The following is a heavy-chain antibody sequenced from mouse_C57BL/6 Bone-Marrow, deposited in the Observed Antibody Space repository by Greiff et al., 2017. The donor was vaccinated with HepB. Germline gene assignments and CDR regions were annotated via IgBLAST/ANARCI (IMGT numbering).Heavy chain of an antibody. CDR1: GYTFTSYG. D-gene: IGHD2-3*01. J-gene: IGHJ4*01. CDR3: ARWLLFYYAMDY. V-gene: IGHV1-81*01. Sequence: QVQLKQSGAELARPGASVKLSCKASGYTFTSYGISWVKQRTGQGLEWIGEIYPRSGNTDYNEKFKGKATLTADKSSSTAYMELRSLTSEYSAVYFCARWLLFYYAMDYWCQGTSVTVSS. CDR2: IYPRSGNT.